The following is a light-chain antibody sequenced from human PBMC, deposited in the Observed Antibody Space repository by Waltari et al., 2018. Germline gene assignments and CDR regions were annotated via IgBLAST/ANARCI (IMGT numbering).Light chain of an antibody. V-gene: IGLV2-14*03. CDR1: SSDVGGYNY. CDR3: SSYISSDTLEL. Sequence: QSALTQPASVSGSPGQSITISCTGTSSDVGGYNYVSWYQQHPGKAPKLIIYDVSNPPSGVSNRVSGSKSGNTASLTISGLQAEDEADYYCSSYISSDTLELFGGGTSLTV. J-gene: IGLJ2*01. CDR2: DVS.